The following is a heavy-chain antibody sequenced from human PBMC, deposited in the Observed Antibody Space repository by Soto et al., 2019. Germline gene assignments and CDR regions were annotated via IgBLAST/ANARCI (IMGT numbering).Heavy chain of an antibody. D-gene: IGHD3-16*02. Sequence: GGSLRLFCATSGLTFSSYAMSWVRQSPGGGLEWVSSMSGSSSTTYYADSVKGRFTISRDISKNTLYLQMSSLRADDNALYYCAKNQEREPYRVIDFWGQGAFVTASP. V-gene: IGHV3-23*01. CDR3: AKNQEREPYRVIDF. CDR1: GLTFSSYA. CDR2: MSGSSSTT. J-gene: IGHJ4*02.